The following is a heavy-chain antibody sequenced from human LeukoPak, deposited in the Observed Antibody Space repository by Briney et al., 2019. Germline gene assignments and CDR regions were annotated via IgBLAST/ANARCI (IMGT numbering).Heavy chain of an antibody. D-gene: IGHD6-19*01. CDR1: GFTFSSYW. Sequence: PGGSLRLSCAASGFTFSSYWIHWVRQAPGKGLVWVSRINSDGSSTGYADSVKGRFTISRDNAKNTLYLQMNSLRAEDTAVYYCALAVAGTSGHYWGQGTLVTVSS. CDR3: ALAVAGTSGHY. CDR2: INSDGSST. J-gene: IGHJ4*02. V-gene: IGHV3-74*01.